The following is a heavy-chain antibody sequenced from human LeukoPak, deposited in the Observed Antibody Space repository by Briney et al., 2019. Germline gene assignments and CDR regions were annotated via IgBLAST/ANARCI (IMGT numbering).Heavy chain of an antibody. V-gene: IGHV3-33*01. CDR3: ARDFELSN. J-gene: IGHJ4*02. CDR2: IWYDGSSK. CDR1: GFTFSSYG. Sequence: GGSLRLSCAASGFTFSSYGMHWVRQAPGKGLEWVALIWYDGSSKHYADSVRGRFTISRDNSKNTLYLQMNSLRAEDTAVYYCARDFELSNWGQGTLVTVSS. D-gene: IGHD3-16*02.